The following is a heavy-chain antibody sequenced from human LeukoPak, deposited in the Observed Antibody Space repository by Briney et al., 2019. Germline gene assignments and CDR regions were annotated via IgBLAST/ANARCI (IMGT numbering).Heavy chain of an antibody. Sequence: PGGSLRLSCAASGFTFSSYAMHWVRQAPGKGLEWVAVISYDGSNKYYADSVKGRFTISRDNSKNTLYLQMNSLRAEDTAVYYCARGRDYYGSGRRFDYRGQGTLVTVSS. J-gene: IGHJ4*02. V-gene: IGHV3-30*04. CDR1: GFTFSSYA. CDR2: ISYDGSNK. CDR3: ARGRDYYGSGRRFDY. D-gene: IGHD3-10*01.